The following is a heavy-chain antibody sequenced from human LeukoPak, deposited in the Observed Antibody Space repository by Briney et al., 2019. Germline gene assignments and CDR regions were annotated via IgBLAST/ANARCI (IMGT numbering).Heavy chain of an antibody. Sequence: GGSLRLSCAASGFTFSSYAMSWVRQAPGKGLEWVSAISGSGSNTYYADSVKGRFTISRDNFKNTLYLQMNSLRAEDTALYYCAKGSGGAVDNFDYWGQGTLGTVSS. D-gene: IGHD5-12*01. CDR1: GFTFSSYA. V-gene: IGHV3-23*01. J-gene: IGHJ4*02. CDR3: AKGSGGAVDNFDY. CDR2: ISGSGSNT.